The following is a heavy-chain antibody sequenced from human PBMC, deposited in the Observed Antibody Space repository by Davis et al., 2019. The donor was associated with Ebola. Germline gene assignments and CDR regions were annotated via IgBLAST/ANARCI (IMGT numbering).Heavy chain of an antibody. CDR2: IDHRGDA. V-gene: IGHV4-34*01. Sequence: PSETLSLTCAVYGGSLNDYYWSWIRQAPGKGLEWIGEIDHRGDAKYNPSLKSRATLSIDTSRKQFSLRLTSVTAADTAVYYCASPHQIRGKDFFDCWGQGTPVTVSS. J-gene: IGHJ4*02. CDR1: GGSLNDYY. CDR3: ASPHQIRGKDFFDC. D-gene: IGHD2-2*01.